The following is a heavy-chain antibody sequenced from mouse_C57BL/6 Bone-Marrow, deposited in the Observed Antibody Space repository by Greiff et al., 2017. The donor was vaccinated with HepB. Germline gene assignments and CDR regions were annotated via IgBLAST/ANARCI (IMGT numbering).Heavy chain of an antibody. CDR1: GFTFSDYY. J-gene: IGHJ3*01. CDR3: ARDQSNYDWFAY. V-gene: IGHV5-16*01. Sequence: VQLKESEGGLVQPGSSMKLSCTASGFTFSDYYMAWVRQVPEKGLEWVANINYDGSSTYYLDSLKSRFIISRDNAKNILYLQMSSLKSEDTATYYCARDQSNYDWFAYWGQGTLVTVSA. D-gene: IGHD2-5*01. CDR2: INYDGSST.